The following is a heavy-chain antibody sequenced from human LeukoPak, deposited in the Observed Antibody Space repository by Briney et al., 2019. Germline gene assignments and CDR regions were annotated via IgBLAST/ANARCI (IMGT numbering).Heavy chain of an antibody. J-gene: IGHJ4*02. CDR1: GYTFTSYG. D-gene: IGHD3-10*01. V-gene: IGHV1-18*01. Sequence: ASVKVSCKASGYTFTSYGISWVRQAPGQGLEWMGWISAYNGNTNYAQKLQGRVTMTTDTSTSTAYMELRGLRSDDTAVYYCATSGGLLWFGEGFDYWGQGTLVTVSS. CDR2: ISAYNGNT. CDR3: ATSGGLLWFGEGFDY.